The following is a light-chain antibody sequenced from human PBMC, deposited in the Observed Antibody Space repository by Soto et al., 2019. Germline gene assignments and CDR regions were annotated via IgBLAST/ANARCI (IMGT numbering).Light chain of an antibody. J-gene: IGKJ4*01. CDR1: QSVSTSY. CDR2: GAS. V-gene: IGKV3-20*01. Sequence: DIVLTQSPGTLSLSPGERATLSCRASQSVSTSYLAWYQQKPGQAPRLLIYGASSRATGIPDRFSGSGSGTDFTLTISRLEPEDFAVYYCQQFSSYPLTFGGGTKVDIK. CDR3: QQFSSYPLT.